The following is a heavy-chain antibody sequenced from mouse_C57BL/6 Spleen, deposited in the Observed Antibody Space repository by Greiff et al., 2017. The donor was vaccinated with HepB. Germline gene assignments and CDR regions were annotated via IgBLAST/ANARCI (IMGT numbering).Heavy chain of an antibody. Sequence: EVMLVKSGGGLVKPGGSLKLSCAASGFTFSSYAMSWVRQTPEKRLEWVATISDGGSYTYYPDNVKGRFTISRDNAKNNLYLQMSHLKSEDTAMYYCARETGHYVDYWGQGTTLTVSS. D-gene: IGHD4-1*01. J-gene: IGHJ2*01. CDR3: ARETGHYVDY. CDR2: ISDGGSYT. CDR1: GFTFSSYA. V-gene: IGHV5-4*01.